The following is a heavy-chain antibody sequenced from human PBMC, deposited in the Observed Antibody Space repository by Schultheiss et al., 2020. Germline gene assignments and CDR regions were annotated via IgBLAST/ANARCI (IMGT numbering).Heavy chain of an antibody. CDR2: IYYSGST. V-gene: IGHV4-61*08. J-gene: IGHJ5*02. D-gene: IGHD3-10*01. Sequence: SETLSLTCTVSGGSISSGGYYWSWIRQHPGKGLEWIGYIYYSGSTNYNPSLKSRVTISVDTSKNQFSLKLSSVTAADTAVYYCAREGRYYGSGSYLNWFDPWGQGNLGTVSS. CDR1: GGSISSGGYY. CDR3: AREGRYYGSGSYLNWFDP.